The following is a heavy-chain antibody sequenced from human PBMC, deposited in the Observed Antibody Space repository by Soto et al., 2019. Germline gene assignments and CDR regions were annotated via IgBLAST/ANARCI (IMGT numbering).Heavy chain of an antibody. CDR1: GGSSISGGYY. Sequence: SETLSHTCTVSGGSSISGGYYWSWIRKHPGKGLEWIGYIYYSGSTYYNPSLKSRVTISVDTSKNQFSLKLSSVTAADTAVYYCARDLDSSGSPFDPWGQGTLVTVSS. CDR3: ARDLDSSGSPFDP. V-gene: IGHV4-31*03. J-gene: IGHJ5*02. CDR2: IYYSGST. D-gene: IGHD3-22*01.